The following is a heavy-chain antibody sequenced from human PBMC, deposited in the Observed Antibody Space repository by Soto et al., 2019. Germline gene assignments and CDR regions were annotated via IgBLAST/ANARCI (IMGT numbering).Heavy chain of an antibody. CDR1: DDIFCSSG. J-gene: IGHJ4*02. V-gene: IGHV1-69*01. CDR2: IIHVFGTT. D-gene: IGHD5-12*01. Sequence: QAQVVQSGPEVAKPGSSVTVSCKASDDIFCSSGFSWVRQAPGLGLEWMGGIIHVFGTTEYAEKVRGRVTISADDDKRTVYMELDSLTSDDTAVYYCAKGDTGDAATTGTLDLWGQGTLVTVSS. CDR3: AKGDTGDAATTGTLDL.